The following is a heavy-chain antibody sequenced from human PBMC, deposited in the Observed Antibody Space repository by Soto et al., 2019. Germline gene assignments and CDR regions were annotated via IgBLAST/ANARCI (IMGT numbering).Heavy chain of an antibody. V-gene: IGHV3-11*01. Sequence: GGSLRLSCAASGFTFSYYYMSWIRQAPGKGLEWVSYISSSGSTIYYADSVKGRFTISRDNAKNSLYLQMNSLRAEDTAVYYCARSLRQWLYYFDYWGQGTLVTVSS. D-gene: IGHD6-19*01. CDR2: ISSSGSTI. J-gene: IGHJ4*02. CDR3: ARSLRQWLYYFDY. CDR1: GFTFSYYY.